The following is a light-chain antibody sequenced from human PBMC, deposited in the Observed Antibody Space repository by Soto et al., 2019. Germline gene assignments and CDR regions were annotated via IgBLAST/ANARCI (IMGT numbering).Light chain of an antibody. CDR1: QSISSY. Sequence: DIQMTQSPSSLSASVGDRVTITCRASQSISSYLNWYQQKPGKAPKLLIYASYDLQSGVPSRFSGSESGTDFTLTISSLQPEDFATYFCQQSYSTPLTFGGGTKVDIK. V-gene: IGKV1-39*01. CDR2: ASY. J-gene: IGKJ4*01. CDR3: QQSYSTPLT.